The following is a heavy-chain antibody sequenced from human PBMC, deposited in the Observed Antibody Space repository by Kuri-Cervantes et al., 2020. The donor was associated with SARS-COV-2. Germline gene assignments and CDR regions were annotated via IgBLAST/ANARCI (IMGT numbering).Heavy chain of an antibody. CDR3: ARLEIPLVAAAYAY. V-gene: IGHV4-39*01. D-gene: IGHD6-13*01. CDR1: GGSISSSSYY. CDR2: IYYSGST. Sequence: ESLKISCTVSGGSISSSSYYWGWIRQPPGKGLEWIGSIYYSGSTYYNPSLKSRVTISVDTSKNQLSLKLSSVTAADTAVYYCARLEIPLVAAAYAYWGQGTLVTVSS. J-gene: IGHJ4*02.